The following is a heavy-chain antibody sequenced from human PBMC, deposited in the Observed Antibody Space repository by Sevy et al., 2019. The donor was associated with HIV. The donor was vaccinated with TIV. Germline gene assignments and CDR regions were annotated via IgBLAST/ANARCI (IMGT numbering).Heavy chain of an antibody. J-gene: IGHJ5*02. CDR3: ARGGQQLVQSWFDP. CDR1: GFTFSDYY. D-gene: IGHD6-13*01. Sequence: GGSLRLSCAASGFTFSDYYMSWIRQAPGKGLEWVSYISSSSSYTNYAGSVKGRFTISRDNAKNSLYLQMNSLRAEDTAVYYCARGGQQLVQSWFDPWGQGTLVTVSS. V-gene: IGHV3-11*06. CDR2: ISSSSSYT.